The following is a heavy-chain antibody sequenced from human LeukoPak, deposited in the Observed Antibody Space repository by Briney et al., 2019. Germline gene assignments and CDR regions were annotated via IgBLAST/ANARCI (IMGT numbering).Heavy chain of an antibody. V-gene: IGHV3-20*04. CDR1: GFTFDDYG. D-gene: IGHD4-17*01. CDR3: ARAYPPHYGDLGDLDY. J-gene: IGHJ4*02. Sequence: PGGSLRLSCAASGFTFDDYGMSWVRQAPGKGLEWVSDINWNGGNTGYADSVKGRFTMSRDNAKNSLYLQMNSLRVEDTALYYCARAYPPHYGDLGDLDYWGQGTLVTVSS. CDR2: INWNGGNT.